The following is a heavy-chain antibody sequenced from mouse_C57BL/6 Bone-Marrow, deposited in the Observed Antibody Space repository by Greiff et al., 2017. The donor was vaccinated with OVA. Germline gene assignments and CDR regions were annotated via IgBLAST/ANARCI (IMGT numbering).Heavy chain of an antibody. V-gene: IGHV1-19*01. D-gene: IGHD1-1*01. CDR1: GYTFTDYY. CDR3: ARETTVVAHFDY. Sequence: EVQLQQSGPVLVKPGASVKMSCKASGYTFTDYYMNWVKQSHGKSLEWIGVINPYNGGTSYNQKFKGKATLTVDKSSSTAYMELNSLTSEDSAVYYCARETTVVAHFDYWGQGTTLTVSS. CDR2: INPYNGGT. J-gene: IGHJ2*01.